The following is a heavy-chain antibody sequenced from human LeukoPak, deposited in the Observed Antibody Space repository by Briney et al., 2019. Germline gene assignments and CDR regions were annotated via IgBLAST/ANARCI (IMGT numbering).Heavy chain of an antibody. CDR2: IYYSGST. J-gene: IGHJ4*02. CDR1: GGSIRSYY. CDR3: ARWSSGYPWGFDY. D-gene: IGHD3-22*01. Sequence: SETLSLTCTVSGGSIRSYYWSWIRQPPGKGLEWIGYIYYSGSTNYNPSLKSRVTISVDTSKNQFSLKLSSVTAADTAVYYCARWSSGYPWGFDYWGQGTLVTVSS. V-gene: IGHV4-59*01.